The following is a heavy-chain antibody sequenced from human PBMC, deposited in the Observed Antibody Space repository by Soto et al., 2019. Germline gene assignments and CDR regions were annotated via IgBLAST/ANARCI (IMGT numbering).Heavy chain of an antibody. CDR2: MNQDGNQK. V-gene: IGHV3-7*05. J-gene: IGHJ6*02. CDR1: GFTFSDFW. CDR3: AKALGPHSSPSGGIDYYYGMDV. Sequence: GGSLRLSCAASGFTFSDFWMTWVRQAPGKGLEWVANMNQDGNQKNYVDSVKGRFSISRDNAKNSLYLQMNSLRAEDTAVYYCAKALGPHSSPSGGIDYYYGMDVWGQGTTVTVSS. D-gene: IGHD6-6*01.